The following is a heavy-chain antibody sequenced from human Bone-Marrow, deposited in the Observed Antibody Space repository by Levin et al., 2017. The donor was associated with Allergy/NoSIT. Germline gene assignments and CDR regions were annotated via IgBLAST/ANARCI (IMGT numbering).Heavy chain of an antibody. J-gene: IGHJ4*02. CDR1: GFSFNRYG. CDR2: ISDDGSKK. V-gene: IGHV3-30*18. CDR3: AKDRAHFDFWPDS. D-gene: IGHD3-3*01. Sequence: PGGSLRLSCVGTGFSFNRYGMHWVRQAPGKGLEWVAGISDDGSKKYFGESVKGRFTISRDKAKNTVFLQMTGLGPNDTALYFCAKDRAHFDFWPDSWGQGTLVVVSS.